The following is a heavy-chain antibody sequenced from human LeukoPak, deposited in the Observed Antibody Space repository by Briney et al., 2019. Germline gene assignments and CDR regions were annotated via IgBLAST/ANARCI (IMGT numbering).Heavy chain of an antibody. J-gene: IGHJ3*02. CDR2: ISYDGSNK. V-gene: IGHV3-30*04. D-gene: IGHD3-22*01. CDR3: ARDRPMIVVADAFDI. CDR1: GFTFSSYV. Sequence: GGSLRLSCAASGFTFSSYVLHWVRQAPGKGLEWVAVISYDGSNKYYADSVKGRFTISRDNSKNTLYLQMNSLRAEDTAVYYCARDRPMIVVADAFDIWGQGTMVTVSS.